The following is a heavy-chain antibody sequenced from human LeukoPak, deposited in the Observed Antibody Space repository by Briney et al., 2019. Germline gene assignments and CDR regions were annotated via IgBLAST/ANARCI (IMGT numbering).Heavy chain of an antibody. D-gene: IGHD6-6*01. Sequence: PGGSLRLSCAASGFTFSSYSMNWVRQAPGKGLDWVSSISSSSSYIYYADSVKGRFTISRDNAKNSLYLQMNSLRAEDTAVYYCAREDYGSSPPDYWGRGTLVTVSS. V-gene: IGHV3-21*01. J-gene: IGHJ4*02. CDR3: AREDYGSSPPDY. CDR1: GFTFSSYS. CDR2: ISSSSSYI.